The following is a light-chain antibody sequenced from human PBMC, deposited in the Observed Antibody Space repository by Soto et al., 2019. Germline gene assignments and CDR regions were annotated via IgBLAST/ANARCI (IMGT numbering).Light chain of an antibody. CDR1: SSDVGGYNY. CDR3: SSNAGIHMI. Sequence: QSALTQPRSVSGSPGQSVAISCTGTSSDVGGYNYVSWYQQFPGKVPKLMIYDVTKRPSGVPDRFSGSKSGNTASLTISGLQAEDEADYYCSSNAGIHMIFGGGTKLTVL. CDR2: DVT. V-gene: IGLV2-11*01. J-gene: IGLJ2*01.